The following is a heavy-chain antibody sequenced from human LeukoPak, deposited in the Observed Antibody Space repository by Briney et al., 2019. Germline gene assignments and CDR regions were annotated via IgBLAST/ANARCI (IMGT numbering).Heavy chain of an antibody. D-gene: IGHD1-26*01. CDR3: ARDGTGATPFDY. CDR1: GYTFTGYY. Sequence: ASVKVSCKASGYTFTGYYMHWVRQAPGQGLEWMGWINPNRGGTNYAQKFQGRVTITRDTSISTAYMELSRLRSDDTAVYYCARDGTGATPFDYWGQGTLVTVSS. V-gene: IGHV1-2*02. J-gene: IGHJ4*02. CDR2: INPNRGGT.